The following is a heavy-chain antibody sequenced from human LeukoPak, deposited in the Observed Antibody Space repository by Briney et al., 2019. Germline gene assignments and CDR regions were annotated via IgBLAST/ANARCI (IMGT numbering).Heavy chain of an antibody. J-gene: IGHJ6*02. Sequence: SETLSLTCTVSGGSVSSGSYYWSWIRQPPGKGLEWIGYIYYSGSTNYNPSLKSRVTISVNTSKNQFSLKLSSVTAADTAVYYCAREKGPGGHHYYDSSGLEHYYYGMDVWGQGTTVTVSS. CDR3: AREKGPGGHHYYDSSGLEHYYYGMDV. CDR2: IYYSGST. CDR1: GGSVSSGSYY. D-gene: IGHD3-22*01. V-gene: IGHV4-61*01.